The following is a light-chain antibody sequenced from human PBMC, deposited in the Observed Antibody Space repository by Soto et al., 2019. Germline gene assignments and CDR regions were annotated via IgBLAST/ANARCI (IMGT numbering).Light chain of an antibody. CDR3: QDYGSSPQT. CDR2: AAS. V-gene: IGKV3-20*01. CDR1: QSVSSSY. J-gene: IGKJ1*01. Sequence: EVVLTQSPGTLSLSPGERATLSCRASQSVSSSYLAWYQQKPGQAPRLLIYAASSRATGIPDRFSGSGSGTDFTLTISRLEPEDFAVYYCQDYGSSPQTFGQGTKVDI.